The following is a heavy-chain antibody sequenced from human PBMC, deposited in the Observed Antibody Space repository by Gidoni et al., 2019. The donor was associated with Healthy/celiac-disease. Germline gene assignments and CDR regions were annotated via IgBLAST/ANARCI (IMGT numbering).Heavy chain of an antibody. CDR2: IYTSGST. Sequence: QVQLQESGPGLVKPSQTLSLTCTVSGGSISSGSYYWSWSRQPAGKGLEWIGRIYTSGSTNYNPSLKSRVTISVDTSKNQFSLKLSSVTAADTAVYYCAREDFWSGYSNYYYYYMDVWGKGTTVTVSS. CDR3: AREDFWSGYSNYYYYYMDV. CDR1: GGSISSGSYY. J-gene: IGHJ6*03. V-gene: IGHV4-61*02. D-gene: IGHD3-3*01.